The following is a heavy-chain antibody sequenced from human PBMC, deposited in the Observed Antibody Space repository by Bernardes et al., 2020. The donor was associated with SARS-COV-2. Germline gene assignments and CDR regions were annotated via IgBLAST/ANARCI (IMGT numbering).Heavy chain of an antibody. V-gene: IGHV3-48*01. CDR2: ISSSSTI. J-gene: IGHJ6*02. CDR1: GFTFSSYS. D-gene: IGHD4-4*01. Sequence: GGSLRLSCAASGFTFSSYSMNWVRQAPGKGLEWVSYISSSSTIYYADSVKGRFTISRDNAKNSLYLQMTSLRAEDTAVYYCARYSNYYYYYGMDVWGQGTTVTVSS. CDR3: ARYSNYYYYYGMDV.